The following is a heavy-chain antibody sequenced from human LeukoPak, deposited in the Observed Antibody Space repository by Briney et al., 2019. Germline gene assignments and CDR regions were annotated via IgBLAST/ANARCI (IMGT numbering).Heavy chain of an antibody. V-gene: IGHV4-30-2*01. D-gene: IGHD3-22*01. Sequence: PSQTLSLTCTVSGGSISSGGYYWSWIRQPPGKGLEWIGYIYHSGSTYYNPSLKSRVTISVDRSKNQFSLKLSSVTAADTAVYYCARDGGPSGYNDWGQGTLVTVSS. CDR3: ARDGGPSGYND. CDR2: IYHSGST. CDR1: GGSISSGGYY. J-gene: IGHJ4*02.